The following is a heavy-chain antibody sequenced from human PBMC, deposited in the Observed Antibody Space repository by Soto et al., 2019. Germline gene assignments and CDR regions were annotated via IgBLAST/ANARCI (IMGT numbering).Heavy chain of an antibody. Sequence: ASVKVSCKASGYTFTSYYMHWVRQAPGQGLEWMGIINPSGGSTSYAQKFPGRVTMTRDTSTSTVYMELSSLRSEDTAVYYCARDRGSSWPTGGWFAPWGQGTLVTVSS. CDR3: ARDRGSSWPTGGWFAP. CDR2: INPSGGST. V-gene: IGHV1-46*01. D-gene: IGHD6-13*01. CDR1: GYTFTSYY. J-gene: IGHJ5*02.